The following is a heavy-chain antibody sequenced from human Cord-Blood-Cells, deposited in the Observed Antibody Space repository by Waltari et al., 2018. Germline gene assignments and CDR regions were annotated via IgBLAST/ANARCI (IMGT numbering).Heavy chain of an antibody. J-gene: IGHJ4*02. V-gene: IGHV1-3*01. D-gene: IGHD1-26*01. CDR1: GYTFTSYA. Sequence: QVQLVQSGAEVKKPGASVKVSCKASGYTFTSYAMHWVRQAPGQRLEWMGWINAGNGNTKYSQKFQGRVTITRDTSASTAYMELSSLRSEDTAVYYCARGKVISGSYYVDYWGQGTLVTVSS. CDR2: INAGNGNT. CDR3: ARGKVISGSYYVDY.